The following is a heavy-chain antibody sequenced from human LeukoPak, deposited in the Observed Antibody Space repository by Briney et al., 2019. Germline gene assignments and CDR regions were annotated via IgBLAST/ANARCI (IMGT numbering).Heavy chain of an antibody. CDR2: ISWDGGSS. CDR1: GFAFDDYA. Sequence: PGGSLRLSCAASGFAFDDYAMHWVRQPPGKGLEWVSLISWDGGSSYYADSVKGRFTISRDNCKNSLYLQMNSLRTEDTALYYCAREYSSSWYDLDYWGQGTLVSVSS. J-gene: IGHJ4*02. D-gene: IGHD6-13*01. CDR3: AREYSSSWYDLDY. V-gene: IGHV3-43D*03.